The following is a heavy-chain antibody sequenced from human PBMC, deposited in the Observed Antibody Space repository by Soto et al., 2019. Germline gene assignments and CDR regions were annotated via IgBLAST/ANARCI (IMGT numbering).Heavy chain of an antibody. CDR2: IYHSGST. CDR1: GGSISSGGYS. V-gene: IGHV4-30-2*01. CDR3: ARSLRGWLNAPRY. J-gene: IGHJ4*02. D-gene: IGHD6-19*01. Sequence: LSLTCAVSGGSISSGGYSWSWIRQPPGKGLEWIGYIYHSGSTYYNPSLKSRVTISVDRSKNRFSLKLSSVTAADTAVYYCARSLRGWLNAPRYWGQGTLVTVSS.